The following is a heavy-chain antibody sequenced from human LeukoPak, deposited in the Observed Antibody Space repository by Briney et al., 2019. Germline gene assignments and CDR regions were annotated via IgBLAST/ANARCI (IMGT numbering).Heavy chain of an antibody. CDR1: GFTFSDYY. CDR3: ARTLAVADH. J-gene: IGHJ4*02. CDR2: IGYSATTV. D-gene: IGHD6-19*01. V-gene: IGHV3-11*01. Sequence: GGSLRLSCAASGFTFSDYYMTWIRQAPGKGLEWISYIGYSATTVYYADSVRGRFTISRDDAKNSPFLQMDSLRAEDMAVYYCARTLAVADHWGQGTLVTVSS.